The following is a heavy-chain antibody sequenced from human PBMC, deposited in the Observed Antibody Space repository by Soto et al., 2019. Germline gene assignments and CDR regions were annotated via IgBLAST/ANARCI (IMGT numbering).Heavy chain of an antibody. Sequence: SGPTLVNPTQTLTLTCTFSGFSLSTSGVGVGWIRQPPGKALEWLALIYWDDDKRYSPSLKSRLTITKDTSKNQVVLTMTNMDPVDTATYYCAHREQHWKERETNWFDPWGQGTLVTVSS. D-gene: IGHD1-1*01. CDR2: IYWDDDK. J-gene: IGHJ5*02. CDR1: GFSLSTSGVG. V-gene: IGHV2-5*02. CDR3: AHREQHWKERETNWFDP.